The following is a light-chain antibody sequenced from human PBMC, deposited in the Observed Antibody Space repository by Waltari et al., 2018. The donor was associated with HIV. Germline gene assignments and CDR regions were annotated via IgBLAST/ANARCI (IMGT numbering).Light chain of an antibody. CDR3: ETWDSNTHKVV. CDR2: LEGSGSY. Sequence: QPLLTQSSSASASLGSSVKLTCTLSSGHRSYIIAWHQQQPGKAPRYLMKLEGSGSYNKWSGIPDRFSGSSSGADRYLTISNLQSEDEADYYCETWDSNTHKVVFGGGTKLTVL. CDR1: SGHRSYI. J-gene: IGLJ2*01. V-gene: IGLV4-60*03.